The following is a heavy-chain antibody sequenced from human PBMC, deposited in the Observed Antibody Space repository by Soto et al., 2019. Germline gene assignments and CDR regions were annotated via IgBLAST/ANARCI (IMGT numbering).Heavy chain of an antibody. CDR1: GFTFSAYD. Sequence: XGSLRLSCAAAGFTFSAYDMHWVRQTPGKGLEWVAVISYNGSNKYYADSVKGRFTISRDNIKNTLYLQMNSLRAEDTAVYYCTSRYYYDSSGYEFWGQGTLVTVSS. V-gene: IGHV3-30*03. D-gene: IGHD3-22*01. CDR2: ISYNGSNK. CDR3: TSRYYYDSSGYEF. J-gene: IGHJ4*02.